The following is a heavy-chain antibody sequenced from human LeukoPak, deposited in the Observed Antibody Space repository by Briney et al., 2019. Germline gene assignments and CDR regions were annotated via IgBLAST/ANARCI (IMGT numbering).Heavy chain of an antibody. J-gene: IGHJ6*04. CDR2: ISSSGKTI. V-gene: IGHV3-48*03. Sequence: GRTLRLSCAASGFTFSSYEMNGVREAPGRGLEWVSYISSSGKTIYYTDSVRGQFPIHRDNAKNTLHLQMNILRAEATPVFYWAELGITMIGGVWGKGTTVTISS. CDR1: GFTFSSYE. CDR3: AELGITMIGGV. D-gene: IGHD3-10*02.